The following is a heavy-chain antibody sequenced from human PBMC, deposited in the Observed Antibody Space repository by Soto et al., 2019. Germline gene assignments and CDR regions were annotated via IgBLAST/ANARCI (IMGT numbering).Heavy chain of an antibody. V-gene: IGHV4-59*12. CDR1: GGSISSYY. CDR3: ARGSEVTTFDY. J-gene: IGHJ4*02. CDR2: VYHSGST. Sequence: SETLSLTCTVSGGSISSYYWSWIRQPPGKGLEWIGEVYHSGSTKYNPSLKSRVSISVDKSKNQFSLKLSSVTAADTAVYYCARGSEVTTFDYWGQGTLVTVSS.